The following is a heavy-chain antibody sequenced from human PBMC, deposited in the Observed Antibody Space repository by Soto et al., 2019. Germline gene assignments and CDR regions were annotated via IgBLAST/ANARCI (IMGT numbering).Heavy chain of an antibody. D-gene: IGHD6-13*01. CDR1: GYTLTNYG. Sequence: ASVKVSCKASGYTLTNYGISWVRQAPGQGLEWMGWISAYNGNTNYAQKFQGRVTMTTDTSTTTAYMELRSLRSDDTAVYYCARESGIAAAGRAIDYWGQGTLVTVSS. CDR2: ISAYNGNT. V-gene: IGHV1-18*01. CDR3: ARESGIAAAGRAIDY. J-gene: IGHJ4*02.